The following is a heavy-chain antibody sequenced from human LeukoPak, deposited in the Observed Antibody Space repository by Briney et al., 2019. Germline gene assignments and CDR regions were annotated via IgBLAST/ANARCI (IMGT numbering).Heavy chain of an antibody. D-gene: IGHD6-19*01. CDR2: IYYSGST. J-gene: IGHJ3*02. V-gene: IGHV4-31*03. Sequence: SETLSLTCTVSGGSISSGGYYWSWIRQHPGKGLEWIGYIYYSGSTYYNPSLKSRATISVDTSKNQFSLKLSSVTAADTAVYYCARRGSGWYGNAFDIWGQGTMVTVSS. CDR1: GGSISSGGYY. CDR3: ARRGSGWYGNAFDI.